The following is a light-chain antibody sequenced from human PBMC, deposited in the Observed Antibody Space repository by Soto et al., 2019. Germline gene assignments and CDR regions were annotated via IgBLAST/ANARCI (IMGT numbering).Light chain of an antibody. CDR1: SSNIGNNY. Sequence: SVLTQPPSVSAAPGQKVTISCSGSSSNIGNNYVSWYQQVPGTAPKLLIYDNNKRPSGIPDRFSGSKSDTSGTLGITGLQTGDEADYYCGTWDTSLSAWVFGGGTKLTVL. V-gene: IGLV1-51*01. J-gene: IGLJ3*02. CDR3: GTWDTSLSAWV. CDR2: DNN.